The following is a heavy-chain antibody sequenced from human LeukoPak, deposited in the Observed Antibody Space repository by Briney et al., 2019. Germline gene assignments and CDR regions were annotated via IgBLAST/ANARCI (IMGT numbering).Heavy chain of an antibody. CDR2: IYYSGST. D-gene: IGHD3-22*01. J-gene: IGHJ5*01. CDR1: GGSISSGGYS. V-gene: IGHV4-30-4*07. Sequence: PSETLSLTCAVSGGSISSGGYSWSWIRQPPGKGLEWIGYIYYSGSTYYNPSLKSRVIISLDTSKNQFSLKLSSVTAADTAVYYCARGDTMIVVGPDSWGQGTLVTVSS. CDR3: ARGDTMIVVGPDS.